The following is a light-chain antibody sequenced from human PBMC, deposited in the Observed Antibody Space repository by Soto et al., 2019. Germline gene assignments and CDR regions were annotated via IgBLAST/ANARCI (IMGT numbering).Light chain of an antibody. J-gene: IGKJ5*01. CDR3: QHYKGYPIT. Sequence: DIQMTQSPSTLSASVGDRVTITCRASQSVETWLAWYQQKPGKAPKILIYDAFILESGVPSSFSGSGSGTEFALTITSLQPDDSATYYCQHYKGYPITFGQGTRLEIK. CDR2: DAF. CDR1: QSVETW. V-gene: IGKV1-5*01.